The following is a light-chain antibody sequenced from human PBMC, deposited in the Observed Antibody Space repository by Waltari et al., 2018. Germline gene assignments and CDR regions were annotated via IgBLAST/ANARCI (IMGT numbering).Light chain of an antibody. Sequence: IVLTQSPGTLSLSPGERVILSCMASQYITGVWMTWYHQKPGQAPRLLIYGASTRAPGFPDRFSGSGSGTDFTLTISRLEPDDSGVYYCQQYDGLVVTFGGGTKVEIE. J-gene: IGKJ4*01. CDR2: GAS. V-gene: IGKV3-20*01. CDR1: QYITGVW. CDR3: QQYDGLVVT.